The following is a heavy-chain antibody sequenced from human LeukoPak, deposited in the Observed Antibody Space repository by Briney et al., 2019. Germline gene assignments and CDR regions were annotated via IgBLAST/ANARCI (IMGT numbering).Heavy chain of an antibody. Sequence: SETLCLTCTVPGGSISSYYWSWIRQPPGKGLEWIGYIYNSGSTNYNPSLKSRVTISVDTSKNQFSLKLSSVTAADTAVYYCARRRRGYSGYEDAFDIWGQGTMVTVSS. CDR2: IYNSGST. CDR1: GGSISSYY. CDR3: ARRRRGYSGYEDAFDI. J-gene: IGHJ3*02. V-gene: IGHV4-59*08. D-gene: IGHD5-12*01.